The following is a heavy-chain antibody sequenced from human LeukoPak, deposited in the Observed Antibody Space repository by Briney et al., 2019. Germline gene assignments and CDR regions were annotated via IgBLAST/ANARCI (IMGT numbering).Heavy chain of an antibody. CDR3: AKGGEAKWFGELIKTQYYYYMDV. J-gene: IGHJ6*03. D-gene: IGHD3-10*01. V-gene: IGHV1-2*02. CDR1: GYTFTDYY. CDR2: INPNSGDT. Sequence: ASVKVSCKASGYTFTDYYINWVRQAPGQGLEWIGWINPNSGDTNYAQKFQDRVTMTRDTSISTAYIELNFLRSDDTAVYYCAKGGEAKWFGELIKTQYYYYMDVWGKGTTVTVSS.